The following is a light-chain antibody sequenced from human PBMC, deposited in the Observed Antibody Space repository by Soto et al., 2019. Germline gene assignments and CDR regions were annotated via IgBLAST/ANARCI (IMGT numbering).Light chain of an antibody. CDR1: QSLLHSNGYNY. CDR2: LGS. CDR3: MQALQSPLFT. J-gene: IGKJ3*01. V-gene: IGKV2-28*01. Sequence: DIVMTQSPLSLPVTPGEPASISCRSSQSLLHSNGYNYLDWYLQKPGQSPQLLIYLGSNRASGVPDMFSGSGSDTDFTLKISRVEAEDGGVYYCMQALQSPLFTFGPGTKVDIK.